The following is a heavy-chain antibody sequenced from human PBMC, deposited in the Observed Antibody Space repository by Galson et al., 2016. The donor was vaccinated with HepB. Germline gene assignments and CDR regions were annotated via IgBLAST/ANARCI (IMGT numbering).Heavy chain of an antibody. D-gene: IGHD6-13*01. Sequence: SLRLSCAASGFTFGSYIMNWVRQAPGKGLEWVSSITASSAYIYYADSVKGRFTIARDNAKNSLYLQMNSLRAEDTAVYYWARDVRGSSWYARYFDLWGRGTLVTVSS. CDR1: GFTFGSYI. V-gene: IGHV3-21*01. J-gene: IGHJ2*01. CDR2: ITASSAYI. CDR3: ARDVRGSSWYARYFDL.